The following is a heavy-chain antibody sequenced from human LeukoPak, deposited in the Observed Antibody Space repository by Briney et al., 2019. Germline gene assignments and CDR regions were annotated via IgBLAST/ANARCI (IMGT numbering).Heavy chain of an antibody. D-gene: IGHD6-19*01. CDR3: ARGREVAGTVAY. CDR1: GYTFTGYY. J-gene: IGHJ4*02. V-gene: IGHV1-2*02. CDR2: INPNSGGT. Sequence: ASVKVSCKTSGYTFTGYYMHWVRQAPGQGLEWMGWINPNSGGTNYAQKFQDRVTISRDTSISTAYMEMSRLRSDDTAVYYCARGREVAGTVAYWGQGTLVTVSS.